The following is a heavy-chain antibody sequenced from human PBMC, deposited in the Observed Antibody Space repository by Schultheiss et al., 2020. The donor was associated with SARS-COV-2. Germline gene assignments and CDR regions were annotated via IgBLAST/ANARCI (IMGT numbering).Heavy chain of an antibody. Sequence: SETLSLTCSVSGGSISHYYWSWLRQSPGKGLEWIGSIYASGNINHNPSLKSRVTISVKTSENRFSLELTSVTAADTAVYYCARDYSGSYYFDYWGQGTLVTVSS. CDR1: GGSISHYY. D-gene: IGHD1-26*01. CDR3: ARDYSGSYYFDY. J-gene: IGHJ4*02. CDR2: IYASGNI. V-gene: IGHV4-59*01.